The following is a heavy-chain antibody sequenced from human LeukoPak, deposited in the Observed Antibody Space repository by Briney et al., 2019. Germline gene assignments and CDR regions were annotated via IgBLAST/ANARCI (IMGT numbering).Heavy chain of an antibody. J-gene: IGHJ3*02. CDR3: ARALYIGSHDSSYLNAFDM. D-gene: IGHD1-26*01. CDR2: ISSSSSYI. Sequence: PGGFLRLSCAASGFTFSSYSMNWVRQAPGKGLEWVSSISSSSSYIYNADSVKGRFTISRGNAKHSLYLQMNSLRAEDTAVYYCARALYIGSHDSSYLNAFDMWGQGTMVTVSS. CDR1: GFTFSSYS. V-gene: IGHV3-21*01.